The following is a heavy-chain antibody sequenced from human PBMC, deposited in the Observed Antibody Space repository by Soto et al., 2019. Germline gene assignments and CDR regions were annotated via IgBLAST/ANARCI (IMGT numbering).Heavy chain of an antibody. V-gene: IGHV3-23*01. J-gene: IGHJ6*02. Sequence: RPACPLSALALSTNSITWVRHPQEKGMEWVSVICASGGSSYNAGSVMGRLSIARDNFKKTVYMRMNGLRAEDTALYFCAIVTNTGAGARYEYYKSGMDVWGQGTMVTVSS. CDR3: AIVTNTGAGARYEYYKSGMDV. CDR1: ALALSTNS. CDR2: ICASGGSS. D-gene: IGHD5-12*01.